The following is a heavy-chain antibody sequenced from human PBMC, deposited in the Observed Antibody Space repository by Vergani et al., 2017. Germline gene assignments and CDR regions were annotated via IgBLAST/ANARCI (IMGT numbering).Heavy chain of an antibody. V-gene: IGHV3-49*03. D-gene: IGHD3-10*01. J-gene: IGHJ3*02. CDR1: GFTFGYYA. CDR2: IRSKAYGQAT. Sequence: EAQLVESGGDLVQPGRSLRLSCTASGFTFGYYAMDWFRQAPGQGLEWVGGIRSKAYGQATIYAASVKGRFTISRDDSKSIAYLQMNNLQTEDTAMYYCVRDQVTMLRGSDALDIWGQGTMVTVSS. CDR3: VRDQVTMLRGSDALDI.